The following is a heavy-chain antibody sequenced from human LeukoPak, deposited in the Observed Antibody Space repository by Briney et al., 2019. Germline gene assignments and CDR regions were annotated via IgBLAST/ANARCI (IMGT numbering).Heavy chain of an antibody. D-gene: IGHD2-15*01. J-gene: IGHJ5*02. CDR2: INPSGGST. CDR1: GYTFTSYY. V-gene: IGHV1-46*01. Sequence: ASVKVSCKASGYTFTSYYMHWVRQAPGQGLEWMGIINPSGGSTSYAQKFQGRVTMTRDTSTSTVYMELSSLRSEDTAVYYCAREGTDFVEENGFAPWGQGPLVTVSS. CDR3: AREGTDFVEENGFAP.